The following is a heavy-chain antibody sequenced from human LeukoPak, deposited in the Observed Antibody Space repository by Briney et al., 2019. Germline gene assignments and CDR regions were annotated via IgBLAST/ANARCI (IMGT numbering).Heavy chain of an antibody. CDR2: IDHSGST. D-gene: IGHD3-22*01. CDR3: ARSGFYYDSSGYFPTMDY. J-gene: IGHJ4*02. V-gene: IGHV4-30-4*07. CDR1: GGSINSGGYS. Sequence: SETLSLTRAVSGGSINSGGYSWSWMRQPPGKGLEWIGYIDHSGSTYYNPFLKGRVTISVDTSKNQFSLKLSSVTAADTAFYYCARSGFYYDSSGYFPTMDYWGQGTLVTVSS.